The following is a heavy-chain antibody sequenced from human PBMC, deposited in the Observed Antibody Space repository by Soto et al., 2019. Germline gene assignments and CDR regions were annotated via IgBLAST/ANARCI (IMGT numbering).Heavy chain of an antibody. CDR2: ISGSTDST. CDR3: AKDSPYCSPTFATV. CDR1: GFTFSNYA. V-gene: IGHV3-23*01. Sequence: EVRLLEFGGGLVQPGGSLRLSCAASGFTFSNYAITWVRQAPGKGLEWVSGISGSTDSTYYAASVKGRFTISRDKSRNTLYLQMHSLRGEDTAVYYCAKDSPYCSPTFATVWGQGTLVTVSS. D-gene: IGHD2-2*01. J-gene: IGHJ4*02.